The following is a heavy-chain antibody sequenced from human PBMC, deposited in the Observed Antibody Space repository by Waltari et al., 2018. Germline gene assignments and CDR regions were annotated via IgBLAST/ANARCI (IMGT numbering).Heavy chain of an antibody. D-gene: IGHD3-22*01. J-gene: IGHJ4*02. CDR1: GYTFTSYG. CDR2: ISAYNGNT. Sequence: QVQLVQSGAEVKKPGASVKVSCKASGYTFTSYGISWVRQAPGQGLEWMGWISAYNGNTNYAQKRQGRVTMTTDTSTSTAYMELRSLRSDDTAVYYCARDHVTMIVVVITDEPFDYWGQGTLVTVSS. CDR3: ARDHVTMIVVVITDEPFDY. V-gene: IGHV1-18*01.